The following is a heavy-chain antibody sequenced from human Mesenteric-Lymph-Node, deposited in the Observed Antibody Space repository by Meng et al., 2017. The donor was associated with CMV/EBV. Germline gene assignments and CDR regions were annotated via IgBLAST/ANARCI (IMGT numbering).Heavy chain of an antibody. CDR1: GYTFTSYG. Sequence: ASVKVSCKASGYTFTSYGISWVRQAPGQGLEWMGWISAYNGNTNYAQKLQGRVTMTTGTSTSTAYMELRSLRSDDTAVYYCARDRVYDFWSGYYKLWYFDLWGRGTLVTVSS. CDR2: ISAYNGNT. V-gene: IGHV1-18*01. J-gene: IGHJ2*01. CDR3: ARDRVYDFWSGYYKLWYFDL. D-gene: IGHD3-3*01.